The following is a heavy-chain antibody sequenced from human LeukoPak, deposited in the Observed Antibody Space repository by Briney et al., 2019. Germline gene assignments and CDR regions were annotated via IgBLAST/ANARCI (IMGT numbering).Heavy chain of an antibody. Sequence: TSETLSLTCSVSGGSISSGDHYWSWIRQPPGKGLEWIGNIYYSGSTNYNASFKSRITISVDTSRNQFSLKLTSVNAADTAVYFCASDSALLWFGELDSWGQGTVVTVSS. CDR2: IYYSGST. CDR1: GGSISSGDHY. D-gene: IGHD3-10*01. CDR3: ASDSALLWFGELDS. V-gene: IGHV4-30-4*01. J-gene: IGHJ5*02.